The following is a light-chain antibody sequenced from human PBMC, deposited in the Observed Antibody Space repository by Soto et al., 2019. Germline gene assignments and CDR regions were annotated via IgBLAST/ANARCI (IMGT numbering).Light chain of an antibody. V-gene: IGKV1-5*01. Sequence: DSQMTQSPSFLSACAGDRVTITCRASQSISSWLAWYQQKPGKAPKLLIYDASSLESGVPSRFSGSGSGTEFTLTISSLQPDDFATYYCQQYNSYWTFGQGPKVDIK. CDR1: QSISSW. J-gene: IGKJ1*01. CDR3: QQYNSYWT. CDR2: DAS.